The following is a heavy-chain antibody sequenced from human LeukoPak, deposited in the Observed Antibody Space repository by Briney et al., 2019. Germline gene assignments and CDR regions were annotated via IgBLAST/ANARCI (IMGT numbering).Heavy chain of an antibody. CDR1: GGTFSSYA. J-gene: IGHJ4*02. CDR3: ARGRVYPDY. Sequence: GASVKVSCKASGGTFSSYAISWVRQAPGQGLEWMGRIIPILGIANYAQKLQGRVTMTTDTSTSTAYMELRSLRSDDTAVYYCARGRVYPDYWGQGTLVTVSS. CDR2: IIPILGIA. V-gene: IGHV1-69*04. D-gene: IGHD6-13*01.